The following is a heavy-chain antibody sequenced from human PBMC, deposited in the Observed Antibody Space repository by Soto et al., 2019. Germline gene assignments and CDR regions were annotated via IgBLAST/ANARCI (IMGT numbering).Heavy chain of an antibody. Sequence: EVQLLESGGGLVQPGGSLRLSCAASGFTFSSYAMSWVRQAPGKGLEWVSAISGSGGSKYYEDYVKGRFTISRYNSKNMLYRQMNSQRDEDTAVYYGAKAWGDQYQLRPGEPFDYWGLGTMVTVSS. CDR1: GFTFSSYA. CDR2: ISGSGGSK. J-gene: IGHJ4*02. D-gene: IGHD2-2*01. V-gene: IGHV3-23*01. CDR3: AKAWGDQYQLRPGEPFDY.